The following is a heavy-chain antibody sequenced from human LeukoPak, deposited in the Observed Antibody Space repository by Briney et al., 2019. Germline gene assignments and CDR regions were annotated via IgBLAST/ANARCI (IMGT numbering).Heavy chain of an antibody. J-gene: IGHJ4*02. D-gene: IGHD6-6*01. CDR3: ARVGYSSSSAYFDY. CDR1: GFTFSGYA. Sequence: GGSLRLSCAASGFTFSGYAMHWVRQAPGKGLEYVSAISTNGGGTYYANSVKGRFTISRDNSKNTLYLQMGSLRAEDMAVYYCARVGYSSSSAYFDYWGQGTLVTVSS. V-gene: IGHV3-64*01. CDR2: ISTNGGGT.